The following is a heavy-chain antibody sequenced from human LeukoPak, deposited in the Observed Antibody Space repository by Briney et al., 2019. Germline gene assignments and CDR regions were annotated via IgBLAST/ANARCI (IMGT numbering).Heavy chain of an antibody. D-gene: IGHD3-10*01. J-gene: IGHJ4*02. CDR3: ARGSLLWFGELFIDY. V-gene: IGHV3-21*01. CDR2: ISSSSSYM. CDR1: GFTFSSYS. Sequence: NPGGSLRLSCAASGFTFSSYSMNWVRQAPGKGLEWVSSISSSSSYMYYADSVKGRFTISRDNAKNSLYLQMNSLRAEDTAVYYCARGSLLWFGELFIDYWGQGTLVTVSS.